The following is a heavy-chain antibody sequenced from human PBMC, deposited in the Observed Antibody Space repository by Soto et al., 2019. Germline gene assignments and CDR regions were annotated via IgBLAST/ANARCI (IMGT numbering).Heavy chain of an antibody. CDR1: GFTVSSNY. J-gene: IGHJ3*02. V-gene: IGHV3-53*01. D-gene: IGHD3-22*01. CDR2: IYSGGST. Sequence: PGGSLRLSCAASGFTVSSNYMSWVRQAPGKGLEWVSVIYSGGSTYYADSEKGRFTISRDNSKNTLYLQMNSLRAETTAVYYCARAENYYDSSGYYDAFDICGQGT. CDR3: ARAENYYDSSGYYDAFDI.